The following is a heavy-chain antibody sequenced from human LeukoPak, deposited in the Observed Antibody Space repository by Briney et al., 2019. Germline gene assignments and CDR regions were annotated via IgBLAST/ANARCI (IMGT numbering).Heavy chain of an antibody. V-gene: IGHV1-46*01. CDR1: GYTFTSYY. Sequence: ASVKVSCTPSGYTFTSYYMHWVRQAPGQGLEWMGIINPSGGSTSYAQKFQGRVTMTRDMSTSTVYMELSSLRSEDTAVYYCARGFRKVAAVGDAFDIWGEGTMVTVSS. CDR2: INPSGGST. J-gene: IGHJ3*02. D-gene: IGHD2-15*01. CDR3: ARGFRKVAAVGDAFDI.